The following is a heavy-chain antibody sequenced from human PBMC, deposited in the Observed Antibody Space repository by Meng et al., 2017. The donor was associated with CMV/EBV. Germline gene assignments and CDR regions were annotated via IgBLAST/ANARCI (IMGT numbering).Heavy chain of an antibody. CDR2: IYYSGST. J-gene: IGHJ5*02. V-gene: IGHV4-31*03. CDR1: GGSISSGGYY. CDR3: ARAMVRGVIRPGFDP. Sequence: LRLSCTVSGGSISSGGYYWSWIRQHPGKGLEWIGYIYYSGSTYYNPSLKSRVTISVDTSKNQFSLKLSSVTAADTAVYYCARAMVRGVIRPGFDPWGQGTLVTVS. D-gene: IGHD3-10*01.